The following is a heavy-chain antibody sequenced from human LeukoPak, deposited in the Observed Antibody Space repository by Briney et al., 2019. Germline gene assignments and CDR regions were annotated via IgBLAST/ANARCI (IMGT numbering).Heavy chain of an antibody. D-gene: IGHD3-3*01. CDR2: IYASGST. J-gene: IGHJ4*02. Sequence: SETLSLTCTVSGGSLSSGSDYWSWIRQSAGKGLEWIWRIYASGSTNYNPSLKSRVTISVDTSKNQFSLKLSSVTAADPAVYYCARSGYSNFEYWGQGTLVTVSS. CDR3: ARSGYSNFEY. CDR1: GGSLSSGSDY. V-gene: IGHV4-61*02.